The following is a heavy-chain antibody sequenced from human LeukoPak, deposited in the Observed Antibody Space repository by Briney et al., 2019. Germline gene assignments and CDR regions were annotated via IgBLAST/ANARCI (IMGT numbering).Heavy chain of an antibody. J-gene: IGHJ6*03. CDR2: IIPIFGTP. CDR3: ARGRYYDSGTYWGHYYYLYMDV. V-gene: IGHV1-69*01. D-gene: IGHD3-22*01. Sequence: GSSVKVSCKASGGTFSSYAVSWVRQAPGQGLEWMGGIIPIFGTPNYAQKFQGRVTITADESTSTAYMELSSLRSEDTAVYYCARGRYYDSGTYWGHYYYLYMDVWGKGTTVTVSS. CDR1: GGTFSSYA.